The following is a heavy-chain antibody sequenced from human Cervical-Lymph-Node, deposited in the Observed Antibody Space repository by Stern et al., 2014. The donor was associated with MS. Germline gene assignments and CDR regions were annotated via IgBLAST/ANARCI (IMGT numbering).Heavy chain of an antibody. CDR3: ARERKVERSARVFVSFDV. D-gene: IGHD1-1*01. J-gene: IGHJ3*01. CDR1: GASFTDNY. Sequence: QVQLQQWGAGLLRPSETLSLTCAVHGASFTDNYWSWIRQTPGKGLEWIGEINHSEKTPPNPSLMRRVTLSVDTSKNQFSLKLNSVTAADTAVYYCARERKVERSARVFVSFDVWGQGTLLTVSS. V-gene: IGHV4-34*01. CDR2: INHSEKT.